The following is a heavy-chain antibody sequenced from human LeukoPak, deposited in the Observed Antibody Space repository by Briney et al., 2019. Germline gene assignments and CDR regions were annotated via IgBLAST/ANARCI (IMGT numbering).Heavy chain of an antibody. CDR3: ARAYQSYGDNWFDP. D-gene: IGHD4-17*01. CDR2: INPSGGST. CDR1: GYTFTSYY. J-gene: IGHJ5*02. V-gene: IGHV1-46*01. Sequence: ASVKVSCKASGYTFTSYYMHWVRQAPGQGLEWMGIINPSGGSTSYAQKFQGRVTMTRNTSISTAYMELSSLTSEDTAVYYCARAYQSYGDNWFDPWGQGTLVTVSS.